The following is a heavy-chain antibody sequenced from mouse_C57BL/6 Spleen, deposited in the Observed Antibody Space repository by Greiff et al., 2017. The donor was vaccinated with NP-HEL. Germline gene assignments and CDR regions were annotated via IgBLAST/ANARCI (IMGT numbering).Heavy chain of an antibody. D-gene: IGHD1-1*01. Sequence: EVKLMESGGDLVKPGGSLKLSCAASGFTFSSYGMSWVRQTPDKRLEWVATISSGGSYTYYPDSVKGRFTISRDNAKNTLYLQMSSLKSEDTAMYYCARPNSYYYVFDYWGQGTTLTVSS. CDR2: ISSGGSYT. CDR1: GFTFSSYG. J-gene: IGHJ2*01. CDR3: ARPNSYYYVFDY. V-gene: IGHV5-6*01.